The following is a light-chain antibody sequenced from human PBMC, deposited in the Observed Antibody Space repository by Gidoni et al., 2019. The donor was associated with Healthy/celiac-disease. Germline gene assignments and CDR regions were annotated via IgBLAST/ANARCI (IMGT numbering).Light chain of an antibody. V-gene: IGKV4-1*01. J-gene: IGKJ2*04. Sequence: DVVMTQSPDSLAVSLGERATINCKSSQSVLHLSNTKHYFTWYQQKPGQTPKLLIYWASTREAVVPDRFSGSGSGTDFTLTISSLQAEDVAVYYCQQYYNTPRSFGQGTKLEIK. CDR2: WAS. CDR3: QQYYNTPRS. CDR1: QSVLHLSNTKHY.